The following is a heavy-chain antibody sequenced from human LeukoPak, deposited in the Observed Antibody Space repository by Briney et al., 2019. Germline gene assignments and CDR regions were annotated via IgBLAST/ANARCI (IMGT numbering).Heavy chain of an antibody. V-gene: IGHV4-34*01. CDR3: ARLGYYYGSGSYYHNWFDP. CDR2: INPSGST. Sequence: SETLSLTCAVYGGSFSGYYWSWIRQPPGKGLEWIGEINPSGSTNYNPSLKSRVTISVDTSKNQFSLKLSSVTAADTAVYYCARLGYYYGSGSYYHNWFDPWGQGTLVTVSS. D-gene: IGHD3-10*01. J-gene: IGHJ5*02. CDR1: GGSFSGYY.